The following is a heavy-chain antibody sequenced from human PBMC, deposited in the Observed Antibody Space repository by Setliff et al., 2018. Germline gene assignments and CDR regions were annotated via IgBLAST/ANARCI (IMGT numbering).Heavy chain of an antibody. CDR2: MYTSGST. CDR3: ARAISGWYSAFYYYMDV. V-gene: IGHV4-61*09. CDR1: GGSISSGSDY. D-gene: IGHD6-19*01. J-gene: IGHJ6*03. Sequence: SETLSLTCSVSGGSISSGSDYWTWIRQPAGKGLEWIGHMYTSGSTNYNPSLKSRVTISVDTSKNQFSLKSSSVTAADTAVYYCARAISGWYSAFYYYMDVWGKGTTVTVPS.